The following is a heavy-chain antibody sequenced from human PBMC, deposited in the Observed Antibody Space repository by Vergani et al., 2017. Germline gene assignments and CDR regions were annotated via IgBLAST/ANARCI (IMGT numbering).Heavy chain of an antibody. CDR1: GDNFSSYA. CDR3: ASRDLGSVDD. D-gene: IGHD3-10*01. CDR2: IIPILRIA. J-gene: IGHJ4*02. Sequence: QVQLVQSGAEVKKPGSSVKVSCKASGDNFSSYAIRWVRQAPGQGLEWMGRIIPILRIANYAQKFQGSVTMTADKSTRTAYVALSSLRSEDTAVYYCASRDLGSVDDGGEGTLVTVSS. V-gene: IGHV1-69*04.